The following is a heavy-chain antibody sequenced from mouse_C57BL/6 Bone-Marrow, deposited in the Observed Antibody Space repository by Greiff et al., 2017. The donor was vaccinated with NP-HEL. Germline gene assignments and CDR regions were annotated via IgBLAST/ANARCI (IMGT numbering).Heavy chain of an antibody. J-gene: IGHJ3*01. V-gene: IGHV1-82*01. CDR1: GYAFSSSW. CDR2: IYPGDGDT. D-gene: IGHD2-4*01. Sequence: VQLQQSGPELVKPGASVKISCKASGYAFSSSWMNWVKQRPGKGLEWIGRIYPGDGDTNYNGKFKGKATLTADKSSSTAYMQLSSLTSDDSAVYFCARGDDYPWFAYWGQGTLVTVSA. CDR3: ARGDDYPWFAY.